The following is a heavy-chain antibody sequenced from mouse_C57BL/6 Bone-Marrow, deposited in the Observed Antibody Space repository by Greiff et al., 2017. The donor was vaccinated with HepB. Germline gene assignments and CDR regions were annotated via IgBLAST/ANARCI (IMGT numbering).Heavy chain of an antibody. J-gene: IGHJ4*01. CDR2: IYPGGGYT. D-gene: IGHD1-1*02. CDR1: GYTFTNYW. CDR3: AREPYGYAMDY. Sequence: VKLMESGAELVRPGTSVKMSCKASGYTFTNYWIGWAKQRPGHGLEWIGDIYPGGGYTNYNEKFKGKATLTADKSSNTAYMQFSSLTSEDSAIYYCAREPYGYAMDYWGQGTSVTVSS. V-gene: IGHV1-63*01.